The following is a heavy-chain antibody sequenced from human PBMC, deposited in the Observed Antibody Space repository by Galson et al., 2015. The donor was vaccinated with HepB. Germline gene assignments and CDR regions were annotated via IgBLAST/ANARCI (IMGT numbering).Heavy chain of an antibody. CDR3: ASDYGGNRGDFQH. V-gene: IGHV3-33*08. CDR1: GFTFSSYG. D-gene: IGHD4-23*01. J-gene: IGHJ1*01. Sequence: SLRLSCAASGFTFSSYGMHWVRQAPGKGLEWVAVIWYDGSNKYYADSVKGRFTISRDNSKNTLYLQMNSLRAEDTAVYYCASDYGGNRGDFQHWGQGTLVTVSS. CDR2: IWYDGSNK.